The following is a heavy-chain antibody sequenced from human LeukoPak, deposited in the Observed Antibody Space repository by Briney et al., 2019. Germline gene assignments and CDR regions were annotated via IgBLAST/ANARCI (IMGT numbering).Heavy chain of an antibody. V-gene: IGHV1-2*02. Sequence: ASVKVSCKASGYTFTGYFMHWVRQAPGQGLEWMGWINPNSGGTNYAQKFQGRVTLTRDTSTSTAYMELIRLRFDDTAVYYCTRALARDNWFDPWGHGSLVTVSS. CDR2: INPNSGGT. CDR1: GYTFTGYF. CDR3: TRALARDNWFDP. J-gene: IGHJ5*02.